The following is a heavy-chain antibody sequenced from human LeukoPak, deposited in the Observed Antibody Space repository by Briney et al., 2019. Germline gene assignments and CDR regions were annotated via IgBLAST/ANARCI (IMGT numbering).Heavy chain of an antibody. CDR1: GFTFSSYW. CDR3: AKRGLAAALFR. Sequence: GGSLRLSCAASGFTFSSYWMSWVRQAPGKGLEWVANIKQDGSEKYYVDSVKGRFTISRDNSKNTLYLQMNRLRAEDTAVYYCAKRGLAAALFRWGQGTLVTVSS. CDR2: IKQDGSEK. V-gene: IGHV3-7*03. J-gene: IGHJ4*02. D-gene: IGHD6-13*01.